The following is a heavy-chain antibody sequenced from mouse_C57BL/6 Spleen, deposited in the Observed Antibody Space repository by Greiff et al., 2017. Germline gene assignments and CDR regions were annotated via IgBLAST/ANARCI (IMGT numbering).Heavy chain of an antibody. J-gene: IGHJ4*01. D-gene: IGHD2-4*01. CDR3: SREGDDYDANDAMDY. CDR1: GYTFTNYW. V-gene: IGHV1-63*01. CDR2: IYPGGGYT. Sequence: QVQLQQSGAELVRPGTSVKMSCKASGYTFTNYWIGWAKQRPGHGLEWIGDIYPGGGYTNYNEKFKGKATLTADKSSSTAYMQFSSLTSEDSAIYYCSREGDDYDANDAMDYWGQGTSVTVSS.